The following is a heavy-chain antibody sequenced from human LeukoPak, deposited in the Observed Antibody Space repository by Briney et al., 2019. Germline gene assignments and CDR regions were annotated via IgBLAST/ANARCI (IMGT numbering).Heavy chain of an antibody. V-gene: IGHV1-2*02. J-gene: IGHJ4*02. Sequence: GASVKVSCKASGYTFTSYGISWVRQAPGQGLEWMGWINPNHGGTHYAQKFQGRVTMTRDTSITTAYMELSSLRSDDTAVFYCAMYSVKYGPWFPDHWGQGTLVTVSS. CDR3: AMYSVKYGPWFPDH. CDR2: INPNHGGT. D-gene: IGHD1-26*01. CDR1: GYTFTSYG.